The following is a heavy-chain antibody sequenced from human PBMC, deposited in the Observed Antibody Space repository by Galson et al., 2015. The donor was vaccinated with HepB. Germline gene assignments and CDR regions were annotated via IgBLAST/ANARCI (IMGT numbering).Heavy chain of an antibody. CDR2: ISGSGGST. D-gene: IGHD2-2*01. J-gene: IGHJ6*02. V-gene: IGHV3-23*01. CDR3: AKGGLGCSSTSCYHYYYYYGMDV. Sequence: SLRLSCAASGFTFSSYAMSWVRQAPGKGLEWVSAISGSGGSTYYADSVKGRFTISRDNSKNTLYLQMNSLRAEDTAVYYCAKGGLGCSSTSCYHYYYYYGMDVWGQGTTVTVSS. CDR1: GFTFSSYA.